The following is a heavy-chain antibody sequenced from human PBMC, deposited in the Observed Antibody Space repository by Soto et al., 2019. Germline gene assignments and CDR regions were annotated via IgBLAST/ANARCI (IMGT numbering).Heavy chain of an antibody. Sequence: QVQLVQSGAEVKKPGSSVKVSCKASGGTFSSYAISWVRQAPGQGLEWMGGIIPICGTANYAQKFQGRVTITADESTSTAYMALSSLRSEDTAVYYCARFVWCGELTLHYFDYWGQGTLVTVSS. CDR3: ARFVWCGELTLHYFDY. D-gene: IGHD3-10*01. CDR1: GGTFSSYA. J-gene: IGHJ4*02. V-gene: IGHV1-69*01. CDR2: IIPICGTA.